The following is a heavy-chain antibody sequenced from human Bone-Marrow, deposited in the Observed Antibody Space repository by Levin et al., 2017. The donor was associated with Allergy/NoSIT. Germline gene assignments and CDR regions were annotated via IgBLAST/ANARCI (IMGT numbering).Heavy chain of an antibody. V-gene: IGHV5-51*01. D-gene: IGHD6-19*01. CDR1: EYSFTNYW. Sequence: GESLKISCKASEYSFTNYWIAWVRQMPGKGLEWIGIIYPGDSDTRYSPSFQGQVTISVDNSISTAYLQWASLKASDTAMYYCARPLAPEQWLVRGFDYWGQGTLVTVSS. CDR2: IYPGDSDT. CDR3: ARPLAPEQWLVRGFDY. J-gene: IGHJ4*02.